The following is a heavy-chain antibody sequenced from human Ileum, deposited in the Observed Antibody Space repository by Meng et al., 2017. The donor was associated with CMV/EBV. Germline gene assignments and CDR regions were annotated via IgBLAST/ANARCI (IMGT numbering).Heavy chain of an antibody. D-gene: IGHD2-8*01. V-gene: IGHV3-7*03. J-gene: IGHJ4*02. Sequence: GGSLRLSCAASGFSFSTYWMTWVRQAPGKGLEWVANMKHDGSEIYYVDSVKGRFSVSRDNAKNSLYLQMNSLRAEDTAIYYCARDTGPNTLDYWGQGTLVTVSS. CDR1: GFSFSTYW. CDR2: MKHDGSEI. CDR3: ARDTGPNTLDY.